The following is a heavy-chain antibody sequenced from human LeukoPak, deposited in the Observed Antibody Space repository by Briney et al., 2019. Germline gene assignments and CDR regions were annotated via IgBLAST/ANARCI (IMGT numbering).Heavy chain of an antibody. Sequence: QAGGSLRLSCAAYGFTFSSYAMSWVRQAPGKGLEWVSAISGSGGSTYYADSVKGRFTISRDNSKNTLYLQMSSLRAEDTAVYYCAKVPVYDFWSGYWGHWFDPWGQGTLVTVSS. CDR1: GFTFSSYA. J-gene: IGHJ5*02. V-gene: IGHV3-23*01. D-gene: IGHD3-3*01. CDR3: AKVPVYDFWSGYWGHWFDP. CDR2: ISGSGGST.